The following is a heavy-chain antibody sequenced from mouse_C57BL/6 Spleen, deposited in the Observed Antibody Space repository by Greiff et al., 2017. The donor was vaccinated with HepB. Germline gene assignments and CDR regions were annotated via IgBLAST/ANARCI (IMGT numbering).Heavy chain of an antibody. Sequence: DVQLQESGPGLVKPSQSLSLTCSVTGYSITSGYYWNWIRQFPGNKLEWMGYISYDGSNNYNPSLKNRISITRDTSKNQFFLKLNSVTTEDTATYYCARDYDYDEDYFGYWGQGTTLTVSS. V-gene: IGHV3-6*01. D-gene: IGHD2-4*01. CDR1: GYSITSGYY. J-gene: IGHJ2*01. CDR2: ISYDGSN. CDR3: ARDYDYDEDYFGY.